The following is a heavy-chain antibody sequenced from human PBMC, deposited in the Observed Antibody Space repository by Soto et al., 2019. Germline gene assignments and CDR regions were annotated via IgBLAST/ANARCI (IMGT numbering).Heavy chain of an antibody. CDR1: GYIFTSYG. D-gene: IGHD3-9*01. CDR2: ISTYNGNT. V-gene: IGHV1-18*01. CDR3: ARSKEGYFDWSDFDF. Sequence: GASVKVSCKPSGYIFTSYGISWVRQAPGQGLEWMGWISTYNGNTKYAQRLQGRVTMTTDTSTSTAYMELRSLRSDDTAVYYCARSKEGYFDWSDFDFWGQGTLVTVSS. J-gene: IGHJ4*02.